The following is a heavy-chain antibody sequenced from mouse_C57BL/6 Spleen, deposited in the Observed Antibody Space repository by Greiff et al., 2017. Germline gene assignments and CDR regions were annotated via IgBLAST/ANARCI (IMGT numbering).Heavy chain of an antibody. Sequence: QVQLQQSGAELVKPGASVKLSCKASGYTFTSYWMHWVKQRPGQGLEWIGMIHPNSGSTNYNEKFKSKATLTVDKSSSTAYMQLSSLTSEDSAVYYCARYYSNHYYAMDYWGQGTSVTVSS. V-gene: IGHV1-64*01. CDR2: IHPNSGST. J-gene: IGHJ4*01. D-gene: IGHD2-5*01. CDR3: ARYYSNHYYAMDY. CDR1: GYTFTSYW.